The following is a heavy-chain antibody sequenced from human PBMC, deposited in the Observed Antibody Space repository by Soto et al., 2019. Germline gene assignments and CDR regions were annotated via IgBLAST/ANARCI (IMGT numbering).Heavy chain of an antibody. CDR2: INAGNGYK. Sequence: QVQLVQSGAEVKMPGASVRISCKASGYTFTAYLIRWVRQAPGQGLEWMGWINAGNGYKEYAQKFQGRINITRNISATTAYLEVTGLTPEDTAIYYCARDRVAVRWFDPWGQGSLVTVSS. CDR3: ARDRVAVRWFDP. CDR1: GYTFTAYL. V-gene: IGHV1-3*01. D-gene: IGHD6-19*01. J-gene: IGHJ5*02.